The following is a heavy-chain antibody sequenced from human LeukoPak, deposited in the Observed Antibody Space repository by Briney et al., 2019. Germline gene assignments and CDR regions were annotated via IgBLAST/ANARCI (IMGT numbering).Heavy chain of an antibody. Sequence: GGSLRLSCEASGFPFSSYAMNWVRQAPGKGLEWVSTISGSGGSTYYADSVKGRLTISRDKSKNTVYLQMNSLRAEDTAVYYCAKERGYGYNHIDYWGQGTLVTVSS. CDR1: GFPFSSYA. CDR2: ISGSGGST. D-gene: IGHD5-24*01. V-gene: IGHV3-23*01. CDR3: AKERGYGYNHIDY. J-gene: IGHJ4*02.